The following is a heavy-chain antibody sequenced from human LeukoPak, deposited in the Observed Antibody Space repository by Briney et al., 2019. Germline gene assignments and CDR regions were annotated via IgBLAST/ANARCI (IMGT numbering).Heavy chain of an antibody. D-gene: IGHD3-10*01. CDR3: PRHPPYGSRNWGAYYFDS. CDR1: GGAISSTAYY. Sequence: KPSETLSLTCNVSGGAISSTAYYWGWIPQPPGEGLEWVGRIYYSGSTYYNPSLKSRVTISVDTSHNQFSLKLNSVTAADTALYYCPRHPPYGSRNWGAYYFDSWGQGTLVTVSS. J-gene: IGHJ4*02. V-gene: IGHV4-39*01. CDR2: IYYSGST.